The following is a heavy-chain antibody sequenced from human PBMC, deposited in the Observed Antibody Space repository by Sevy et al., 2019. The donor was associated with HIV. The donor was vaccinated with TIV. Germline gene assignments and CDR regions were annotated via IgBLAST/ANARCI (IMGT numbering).Heavy chain of an antibody. CDR1: GFTFSTYA. D-gene: IGHD1-1*01. V-gene: IGHV3-30*04. J-gene: IGHJ4*02. CDR2: ISHDERTT. CDR3: ARDPGNSGNY. Sequence: GGSLRLSCAASGFTFSTYAMHWLRQAPGKGLEWVAVISHDERTTYYADSVKGRFTISIDNSKNTLYLQMDSLRPEDTTIYYWARDPGNSGNYWGQGTLVTVSS.